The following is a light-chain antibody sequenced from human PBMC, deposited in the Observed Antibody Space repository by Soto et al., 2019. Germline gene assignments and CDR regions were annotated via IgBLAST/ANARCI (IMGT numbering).Light chain of an antibody. CDR1: QSISVG. CDR3: QQYNSYSYT. V-gene: IGKV1-5*03. Sequence: DIQMPQSPSTLPASVGDRVTITCRASQSISVGLAWYQQKPGKAPKLLIYKASSLESGVPSRFSGSGAGTGFTLTISSLQPDDFATYYCQQYNSYSYTFGQGTRLEI. J-gene: IGKJ5*01. CDR2: KAS.